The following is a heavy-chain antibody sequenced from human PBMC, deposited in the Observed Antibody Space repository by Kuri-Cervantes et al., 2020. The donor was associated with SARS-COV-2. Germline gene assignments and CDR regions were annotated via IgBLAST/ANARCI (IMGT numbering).Heavy chain of an antibody. V-gene: IGHV4-61*02. J-gene: IGHJ4*02. D-gene: IGHD6-13*01. CDR1: GYSISSGYY. CDR2: IYTSGST. Sequence: SQTLSLTCAVSGYSISSGYYWSWIRQPAGKGLEWIGRIYTSGSTNYNPSLKSRVTISVDTSKNQFSLKLSSVTAADTAVYYCARAIAAAAPFDYWGQGTLVTVSS. CDR3: ARAIAAAAPFDY.